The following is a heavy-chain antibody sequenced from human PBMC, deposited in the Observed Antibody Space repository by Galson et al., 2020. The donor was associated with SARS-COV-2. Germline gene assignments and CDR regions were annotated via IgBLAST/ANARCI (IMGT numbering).Heavy chain of an antibody. J-gene: IGHJ4*02. CDR1: GGSISGSTSY. Sequence: SETLSLTCKVSGGSISGSTSYWGWNRQPPGKGLEWLGSIFYSGNTYYNPSLKSRLTISVDTSKNQFSLKLNSVTAADTAVYYCARDTLLWCGDRGGEYWGQGALVTVCS. D-gene: IGHD3-10*01. V-gene: IGHV4-39*07. CDR3: ARDTLLWCGDRGGEY. CDR2: IFYSGNT.